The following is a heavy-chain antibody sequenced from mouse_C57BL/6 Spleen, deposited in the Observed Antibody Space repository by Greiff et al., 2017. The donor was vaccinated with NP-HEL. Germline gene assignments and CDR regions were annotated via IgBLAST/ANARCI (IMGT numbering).Heavy chain of an antibody. Sequence: QVQLQQPGAELVRPGSSVKLSCKASGYTFTSYWMHWVKQRPIQGLEWIGNIDPSDSETHYNQKFKDKTTLTVDKSSSTAYMQLSSLTSEDSAVYYCAREGNWDGGFDYWGQGTTLTVSS. CDR2: IDPSDSET. J-gene: IGHJ2*01. D-gene: IGHD4-1*01. CDR1: GYTFTSYW. V-gene: IGHV1-52*01. CDR3: AREGNWDGGFDY.